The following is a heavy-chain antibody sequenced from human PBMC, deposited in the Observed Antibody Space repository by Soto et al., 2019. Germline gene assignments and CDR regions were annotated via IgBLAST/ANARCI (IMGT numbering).Heavy chain of an antibody. V-gene: IGHV2-70*11. CDR3: ARSITIFGVGTDYYYYYMDV. D-gene: IGHD3-3*01. Sequence: CGPTLVNPTQTLTLTCTFSGFSLSTSGMCVSWIRQPPGKALEWLARIDWDDDKYYSTSLKTRLTISKDTSKNQVVLTMTNMDPADTATYYCARSITIFGVGTDYYYYYMDVWGKGTTVTVSS. CDR1: GFSLSTSGMC. J-gene: IGHJ6*03. CDR2: IDWDDDK.